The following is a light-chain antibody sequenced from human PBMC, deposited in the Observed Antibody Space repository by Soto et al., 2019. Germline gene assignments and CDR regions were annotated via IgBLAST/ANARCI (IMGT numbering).Light chain of an antibody. Sequence: QSALTQPASASGSPGQSITLSCTGTSSDVGSPNLVSWYQQHPGQAPKLMIYDVSKRPLGVSTRFSASKSGNTASLTISGLQSEDEADYYCCSYVGGMAVFGGGTQLTVL. CDR1: SSDVGSPNL. CDR2: DVS. J-gene: IGLJ7*01. CDR3: CSYVGGMAV. V-gene: IGLV2-23*02.